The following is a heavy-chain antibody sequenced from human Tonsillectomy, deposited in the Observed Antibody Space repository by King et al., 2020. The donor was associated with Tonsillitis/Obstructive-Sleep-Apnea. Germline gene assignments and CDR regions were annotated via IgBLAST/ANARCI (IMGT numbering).Heavy chain of an antibody. J-gene: IGHJ4*02. CDR1: GFTFITFA. Sequence: VQLLESGVGLVQPGGSLRLSCEASGFTFITFAFNWVCQAPGKGLEWVSAIDNSGYNTFYSDSVTGRFTISRDNSKNTLYLQMNSLRAEDTAFYYCAKVSTVTSNFDCWGQGTLVTISS. CDR2: IDNSGYNT. CDR3: AKVSTVTSNFDC. D-gene: IGHD4-17*01. V-gene: IGHV3-23*01.